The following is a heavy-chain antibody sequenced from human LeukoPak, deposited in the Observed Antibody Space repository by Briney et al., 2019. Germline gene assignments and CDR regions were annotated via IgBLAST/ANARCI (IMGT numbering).Heavy chain of an antibody. V-gene: IGHV3-30*02. D-gene: IGHD4-17*01. CDR1: GFTFSSYG. Sequence: PGGSLRLSCAASGFTFSSYGMHWVRQAPGKGLEWVAFIRYDGSNKYYADSVKGRFTISRDNSKNTLYLQMYSLRAEDTAVYYCAKDSYGDYRGAFDIWGQGTMVTVSS. CDR3: AKDSYGDYRGAFDI. CDR2: IRYDGSNK. J-gene: IGHJ3*02.